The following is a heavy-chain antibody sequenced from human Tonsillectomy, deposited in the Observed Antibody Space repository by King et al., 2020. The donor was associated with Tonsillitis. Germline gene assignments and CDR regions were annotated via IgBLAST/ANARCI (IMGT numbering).Heavy chain of an antibody. Sequence: EVQLVESGGGLVQPGGSLRFSCAASGFTFSSYSMNWVRQAPGKGLEWISYITSTTNSIYYADSVRGRFTISRDNAKNSLYLQMNSLRAEDTAVYFCARGEQYFDFWSGYNYFDAWGQGTLVTVSS. CDR1: GFTFSSYS. D-gene: IGHD3-3*01. CDR3: ARGEQYFDFWSGYNYFDA. J-gene: IGHJ4*02. CDR2: ITSTTNSI. V-gene: IGHV3-48*01.